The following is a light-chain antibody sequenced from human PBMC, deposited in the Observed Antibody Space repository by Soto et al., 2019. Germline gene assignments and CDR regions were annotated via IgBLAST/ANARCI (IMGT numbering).Light chain of an antibody. CDR3: CSFAGSFTYV. J-gene: IGLJ1*01. V-gene: IGLV2-11*01. CDR2: DVT. CDR1: SXDVGGYNY. Sequence: QSVLTQPLSVSGSPGQSVTISCTGTSXDVGGYNYVSWYQQHPGRAPKLMIYDVTKRPSGVPDRFSGSKSGNTASLTISGLQAEDEADYYCCSFAGSFTYVLGTGTKVTVL.